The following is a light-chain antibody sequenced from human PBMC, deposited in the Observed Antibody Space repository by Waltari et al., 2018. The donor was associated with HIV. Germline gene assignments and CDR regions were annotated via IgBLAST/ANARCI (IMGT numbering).Light chain of an antibody. J-gene: IGKJ4*01. CDR1: QSVLYSSNNKNY. Sequence: DIVMTQSPDSLAVSLGEWATINCKSSQSVLYSSNNKNYLAWYQQKPGQPPTLLIYWASSRESGVPDRFSGGGSGTDFTLTISSLQAEDVAVYYCQQYYSAPPTFGGGTKVEI. V-gene: IGKV4-1*01. CDR2: WAS. CDR3: QQYYSAPPT.